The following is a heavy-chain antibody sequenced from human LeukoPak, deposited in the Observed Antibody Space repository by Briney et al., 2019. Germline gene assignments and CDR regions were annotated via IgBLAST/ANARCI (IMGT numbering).Heavy chain of an antibody. CDR1: GGSISSGGYY. CDR3: ARDHLTTIAAAGTNYYYYYMDV. Sequence: PSQTLSLTCTVSGGSISSGGYYWSWIRQHPGKALEWIGYIYYSGSTYYNPSLKSRVTISVDTSKNQFSLKLSSVTAADTAVYYCARDHLTTIAAAGTNYYYYYMDVWGKGTTVTVSS. V-gene: IGHV4-31*03. CDR2: IYYSGST. J-gene: IGHJ6*03. D-gene: IGHD6-13*01.